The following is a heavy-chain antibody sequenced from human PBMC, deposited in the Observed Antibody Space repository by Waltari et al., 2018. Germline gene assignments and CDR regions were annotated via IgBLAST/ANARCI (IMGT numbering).Heavy chain of an antibody. J-gene: IGHJ6*02. CDR3: ARDTGTGTGICGMDV. CDR2: IIPIVGTA. CDR1: GGTFSSYA. V-gene: IGHV1-69*01. Sequence: VQLVQSGAVVKKPGSSVKVSCKASGGTFSSYAISWVRQAPEQGLEWMGGIIPIVGTANYAQKCQGRVTIAADESTRTAYKELSGRGSEETAVYYCARDTGTGTGICGMDVWGQGTTVIVSS. D-gene: IGHD1-1*01.